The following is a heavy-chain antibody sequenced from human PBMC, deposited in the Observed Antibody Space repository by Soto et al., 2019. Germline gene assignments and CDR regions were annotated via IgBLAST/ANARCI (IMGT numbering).Heavy chain of an antibody. J-gene: IGHJ4*02. CDR3: ARTNYYDSSGFSYFDY. D-gene: IGHD3-22*01. CDR2: ISYDGSNK. V-gene: IGHV3-30-3*01. CDR1: GFTFSSYA. Sequence: PGGSLRLSCAASGFTFSSYAMHWVRQAPGKGLEWVAVISYDGSNKYYADSVKGRFTISRDNSKNTLYLQMNSLRAEDTAVYYCARTNYYDSSGFSYFDYWGQGTLVTVYS.